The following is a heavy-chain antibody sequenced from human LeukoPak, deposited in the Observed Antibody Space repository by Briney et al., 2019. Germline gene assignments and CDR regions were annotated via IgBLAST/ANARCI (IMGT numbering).Heavy chain of an antibody. CDR3: ARVADSSGYHSGD. J-gene: IGHJ4*02. CDR1: GGTFSSYA. D-gene: IGHD3-22*01. V-gene: IGHV1-69*05. CDR2: IIPIFGTA. Sequence: SVKVSSKASGGTFSSYAISWVRQAPGQGLEWMGGIIPIFGTANYAQKFQGRVTITTDESTSTAYMELSSLRSEDTAVYYCARVADSSGYHSGDWGQGTLVTVSS.